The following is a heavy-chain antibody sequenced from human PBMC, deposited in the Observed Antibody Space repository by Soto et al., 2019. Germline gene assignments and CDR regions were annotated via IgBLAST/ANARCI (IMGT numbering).Heavy chain of an antibody. J-gene: IGHJ4*02. CDR2: IYPGDYET. D-gene: IGHD6-13*01. CDR3: ARSPRSSPYFDY. Sequence: GESLKISCQRSGYTFSNFWIAWVRQLPGKGLEWMGIIYPGDYETRYSPSFHGKVTISADRPIGTAYLQWSSLEASDSAFYFCARSPRSSPYFDYWGQGALVTVSS. V-gene: IGHV5-51*01. CDR1: GYTFSNFW.